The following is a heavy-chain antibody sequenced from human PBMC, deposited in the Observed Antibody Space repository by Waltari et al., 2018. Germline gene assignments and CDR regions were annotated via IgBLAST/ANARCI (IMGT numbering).Heavy chain of an antibody. CDR1: GLTFSSYW. J-gene: IGHJ6*02. Sequence: EGQLVESGGGSVQPGGSRRLSCVGSGLTFSSYWMHWVRQATGKGLVWVSGITSDGSRTRYADSVKGRLTISRDNAKNTLFLQMSGLRDEDAAVYYCATHRPGGLGMDVWGQGTTVTVSS. CDR2: ITSDGSRT. D-gene: IGHD2-15*01. CDR3: ATHRPGGLGMDV. V-gene: IGHV3-74*01.